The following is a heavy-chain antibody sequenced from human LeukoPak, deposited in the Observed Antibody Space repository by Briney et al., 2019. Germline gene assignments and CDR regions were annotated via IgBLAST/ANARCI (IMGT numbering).Heavy chain of an antibody. CDR1: GFTFDDYA. V-gene: IGHV3-9*01. D-gene: IGHD6-13*01. J-gene: IGHJ4*02. CDR3: AKDNGYSSSGYFDY. Sequence: GGSLRLSCAASGFTFDDYAMHWVRQAPGKGLEWVSGISWNSGSIGYADSVKGRFTISRDNAKNSLYLQMNSLRAEDTALYYCAKDNGYSSSGYFDYWGQGTLVTVSS. CDR2: ISWNSGSI.